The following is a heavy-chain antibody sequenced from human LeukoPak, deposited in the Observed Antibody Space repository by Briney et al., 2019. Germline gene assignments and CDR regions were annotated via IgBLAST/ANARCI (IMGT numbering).Heavy chain of an antibody. Sequence: GGSLRLSCAASGFTFSSYSIHWVRQAPGKGLEWVAVISFDGCDKYYADSVKGRFTISRDKSQNMVFLQMKSLRLEDTAVYYCARGGIAELGYYYYGLDVWGQGTTVTVSS. D-gene: IGHD6-13*01. CDR3: ARGGIAELGYYYYGLDV. V-gene: IGHV3-30-3*01. J-gene: IGHJ6*02. CDR2: ISFDGCDK. CDR1: GFTFSSYS.